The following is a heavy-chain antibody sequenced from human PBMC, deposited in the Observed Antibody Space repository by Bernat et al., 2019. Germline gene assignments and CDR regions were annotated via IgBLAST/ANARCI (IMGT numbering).Heavy chain of an antibody. D-gene: IGHD1-26*01. CDR1: RFTFSNYS. CDR2: ISSSSSTI. CDR3: ARELWLGIEAVGVDY. V-gene: IGHV3-48*01. Sequence: EVQLVESGGGLVQPGGSRRLSCAASRFTFSNYSMNWVRQAPGKGLEWVSYISSSSSTIYYADSVKGRFTVSRDNAKNSLYLQMNSLRAEDTAVYYCARELWLGIEAVGVDYWGQGTLVTVSS. J-gene: IGHJ4*02.